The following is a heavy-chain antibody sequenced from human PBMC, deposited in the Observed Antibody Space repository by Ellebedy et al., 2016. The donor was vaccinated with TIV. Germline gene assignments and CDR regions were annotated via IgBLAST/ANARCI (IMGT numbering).Heavy chain of an antibody. D-gene: IGHD6-19*01. J-gene: IGHJ5*02. CDR1: GGSISSSSYY. V-gene: IGHV4-39*07. CDR2: IYHSGST. CDR3: AREYSSESNWFDP. Sequence: SEALSLTXTVSGGSISSSSYYWGWIRQPPGKGLEWIGYIYHSGSTYYNPSLKSRVTISVDRSKNQFSLKLSSVTAADTAVYYCAREYSSESNWFDPWGQGTLVTVSS.